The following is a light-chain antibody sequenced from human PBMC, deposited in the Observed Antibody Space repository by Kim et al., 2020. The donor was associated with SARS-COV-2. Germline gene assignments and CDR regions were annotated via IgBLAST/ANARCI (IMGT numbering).Light chain of an antibody. J-gene: IGKJ4*01. V-gene: IGKV1D-16*01. CDR3: QQYNSYPLT. CDR2: AAA. CDR1: QGISSW. Sequence: AVGDSVTSACRASQGISSWLVWYQQKPEKAPKSLIDAAARLQSGVPSRFGGSGSGTDFTLTISSLQPEDVATYYCQQYNSYPLTFGGGTKVDIK.